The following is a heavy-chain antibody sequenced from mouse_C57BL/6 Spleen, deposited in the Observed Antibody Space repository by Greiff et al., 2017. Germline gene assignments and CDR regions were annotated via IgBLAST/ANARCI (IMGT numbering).Heavy chain of an antibody. D-gene: IGHD2-4*01. CDR3: ARGWDDCGGCWLAY. J-gene: IGHJ3*01. CDR2: IHPNSGST. CDR1: GYTFTSYW. V-gene: IGHV1-64*01. Sequence: QVQLQQPGAELVKPGASVKLSCKASGYTFTSYWMHWVHQRPGQGLEWIGMIHPNSGSTNYNEKFKSKATLTVDKSTSTVYMQLSSLTSEDSAVYYCARGWDDCGGCWLAYWGQGTLVTVSA.